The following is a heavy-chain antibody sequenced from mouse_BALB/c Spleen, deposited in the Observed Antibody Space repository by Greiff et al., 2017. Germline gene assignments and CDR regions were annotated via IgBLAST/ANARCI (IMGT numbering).Heavy chain of an antibody. CDR2: ISSGGSYT. CDR1: GFTFSSYA. Sequence: EVKLVESGGGLVKPGGSLKLSCAASGFTFSSYAMSWVRQSPEKRLEWVAEISSGGSYTYYPDTVTGRFTISRDNAKNTLYLEMSSLRSEDTAMYYCARVLIYDGYYLDYWGQGTTLTVSS. J-gene: IGHJ2*01. CDR3: ARVLIYDGYYLDY. D-gene: IGHD2-3*01. V-gene: IGHV5-9-4*01.